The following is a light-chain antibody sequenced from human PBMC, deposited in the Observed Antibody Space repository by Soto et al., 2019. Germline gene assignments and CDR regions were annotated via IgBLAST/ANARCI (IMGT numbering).Light chain of an antibody. Sequence: EIVLTQSPGTLSLSPGERATLSCRASQSVSSSYLAWYQQKPGQAPRLLIYGASSRATGIPDRFSGSGSGTDFTLIISRLEPEDFAVYYCQQYASSPLTFGGGTKVEIK. CDR3: QQYASSPLT. CDR1: QSVSSSY. J-gene: IGKJ4*01. V-gene: IGKV3-20*01. CDR2: GAS.